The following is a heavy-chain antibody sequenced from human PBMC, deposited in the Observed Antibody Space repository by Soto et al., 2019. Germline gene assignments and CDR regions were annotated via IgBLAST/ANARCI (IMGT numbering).Heavy chain of an antibody. CDR2: ISGNGFDT. V-gene: IGHV3-23*01. CDR1: GFSFGTYL. Sequence: SGGSLRLSCNASGFSFGTYLMTWVRQAPGKGLEWVSSISGNGFDTYYADSVKGRFTISRDNSKNRLYLQMNSLRADDTAVYYCATRLGDCSGGSCSDDAFDIWGQGTMVTVSS. CDR3: ATRLGDCSGGSCSDDAFDI. J-gene: IGHJ3*02. D-gene: IGHD2-15*01.